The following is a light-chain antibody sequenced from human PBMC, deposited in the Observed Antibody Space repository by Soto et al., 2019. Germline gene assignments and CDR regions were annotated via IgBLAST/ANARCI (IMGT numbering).Light chain of an antibody. CDR3: QQYNTWPRT. J-gene: IGKJ1*01. Sequence: EVVMTQSPATLSVSPGEGATLSCRASQSVNSNLVWYQQKPGQALRLLMYRASNRATGIPARFSGSGSGTEFTLTISSLQSEDFAVYYCQQYNTWPRTFGQGTKV. V-gene: IGKV3-15*01. CDR2: RAS. CDR1: QSVNSN.